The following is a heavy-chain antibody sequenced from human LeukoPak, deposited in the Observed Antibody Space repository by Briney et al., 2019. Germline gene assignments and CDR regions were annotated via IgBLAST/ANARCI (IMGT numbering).Heavy chain of an antibody. CDR2: IYYSGST. V-gene: IGHV4-31*03. J-gene: IGHJ4*02. Sequence: SETLSLTCTVSGGSISSGGYYWSWIRQHPGKGLEWIGYIYYSGSTYYNPSLKSRVTISVDTSKNQFSLKLSSVTAADTAVYYCARTWCGGDCYHDYWGQGTLVTVSS. CDR3: ARTWCGGDCYHDY. CDR1: GGSISSGGYY. D-gene: IGHD2-21*02.